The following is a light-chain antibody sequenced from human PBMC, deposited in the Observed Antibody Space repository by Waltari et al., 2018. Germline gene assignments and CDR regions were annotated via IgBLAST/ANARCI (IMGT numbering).Light chain of an antibody. Sequence: QSALTQPASVSGSPGQSITISCSGTDSDVGAYAFVSWYQQHPGKAPHLIIYEVGNRPSGISNRFSASKSGNTASLTISGLQAEDEADYYCSSYTTSSAPGVFGTGTRVTVL. V-gene: IGLV2-14*01. J-gene: IGLJ1*01. CDR2: EVG. CDR3: SSYTTSSAPGV. CDR1: DSDVGAYAF.